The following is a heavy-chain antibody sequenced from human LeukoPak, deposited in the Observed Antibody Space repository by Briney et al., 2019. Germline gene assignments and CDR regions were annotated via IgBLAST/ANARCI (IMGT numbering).Heavy chain of an antibody. Sequence: GSLRLSCAASGFTFGSYGMHWVRQAPGKGLEWVAVIWYDGSNKYYADSVKGRFTISRDNSKNTLYLQMNSLRAEDTAVYYCATRGRGPTYYYYYMDVWGKGTTVTVSS. CDR2: IWYDGSNK. CDR1: GFTFGSYG. CDR3: ATRGRGPTYYYYYMDV. J-gene: IGHJ6*03. D-gene: IGHD3-10*01. V-gene: IGHV3-33*01.